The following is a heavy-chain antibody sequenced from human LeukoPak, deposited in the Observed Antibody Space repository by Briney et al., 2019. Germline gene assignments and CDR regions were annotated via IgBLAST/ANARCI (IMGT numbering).Heavy chain of an antibody. J-gene: IGHJ4*02. V-gene: IGHV1-18*01. CDR1: GYTFTSYG. D-gene: IGHD6-13*01. CDR2: ISAYNGNT. Sequence: ASVKVSCKASGYTFTSYGISWVRQAPGQGLEWMGWISAYNGNTNYAQKLQGRVTMTTDTSTSTAYMELRSLRSDDTAVYYCAKTLYIAAAPGGFDYWGQGTLVAVSS. CDR3: AKTLYIAAAPGGFDY.